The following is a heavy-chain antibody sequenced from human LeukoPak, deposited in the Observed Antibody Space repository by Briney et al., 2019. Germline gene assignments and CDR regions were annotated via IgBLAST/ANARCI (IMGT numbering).Heavy chain of an antibody. CDR2: ISAHDGTR. V-gene: IGHV1-18*01. D-gene: IGHD6-19*01. CDR3: ARRSTLYSSGRFYFDY. J-gene: IGHJ4*02. Sequence: ASVKVSCKASGYTFTNYCITWVRQAPGQGLEWMGWISAHDGTRNYALKHEDRVTMTTDTSTSTAYMELRGLRSDDTAVYYCARRSTLYSSGRFYFDYWGQGTLVTVSS. CDR1: GYTFTNYC.